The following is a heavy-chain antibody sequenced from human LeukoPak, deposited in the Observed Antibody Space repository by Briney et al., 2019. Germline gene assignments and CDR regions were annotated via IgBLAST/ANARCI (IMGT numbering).Heavy chain of an antibody. D-gene: IGHD2/OR15-2a*01. CDR3: AKDFYYYFDY. V-gene: IGHV3-30*18. Sequence: PGRSLRLSCAASGFTFSSYGMPWVRQAPGKGLEWVAVISYDGSNKYYADSVKGRFTISRDNSKNTLYLQVNSLRAEDTAVYYCAKDFYYYFDYWGQGTLVTVSS. CDR1: GFTFSSYG. CDR2: ISYDGSNK. J-gene: IGHJ4*02.